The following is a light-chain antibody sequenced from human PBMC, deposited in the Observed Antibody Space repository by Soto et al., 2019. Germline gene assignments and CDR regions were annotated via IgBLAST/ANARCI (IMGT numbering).Light chain of an antibody. Sequence: IHMTHSPASVSASVGDRITIACRASQGISSWLAWYQQKTEKAPKLVIYDASSLQSGVPSRFSGSGSGTDLTLTISSLKTEDFETYYCQQANSFTLTFGGGTKVDIK. CDR1: QGISSW. CDR2: DAS. V-gene: IGKV1-12*01. J-gene: IGKJ4*01. CDR3: QQANSFTLT.